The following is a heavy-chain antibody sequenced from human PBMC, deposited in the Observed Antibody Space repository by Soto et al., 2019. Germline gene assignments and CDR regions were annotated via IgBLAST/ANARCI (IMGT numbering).Heavy chain of an antibody. CDR3: AKDPAVLLWFGELLH. V-gene: IGHV3-7*01. CDR1: GFTFSIHW. D-gene: IGHD3-10*01. CDR2: INQDGGEI. J-gene: IGHJ4*02. Sequence: GGSLRLSCAASGFTFSIHWMSWVRQAPGKGLEWVANINQDGGEIYYVDYVKGRFTISRDNAKKSMYLQVSSLRAEDTAMYYCAKDPAVLLWFGELLHWGQGTLVTVSS.